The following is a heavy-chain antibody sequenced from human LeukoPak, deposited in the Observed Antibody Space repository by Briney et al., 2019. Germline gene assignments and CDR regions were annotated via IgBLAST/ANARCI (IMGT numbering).Heavy chain of an antibody. CDR1: GGSISSSSYY. V-gene: IGHV4-39*01. J-gene: IGHJ5*02. CDR3: ARHGSGYWFDP. Sequence: SETLSLTCTVSGGSISSSSYYWGWIRQPPGKGLEWIGSIYYSGSTYYNPPLKSRVTISVDTSKNQFSLKLSSVTAADTAVYYCARHGSGYWFDPWGQGTLVTVSS. CDR2: IYYSGST. D-gene: IGHD3-10*01.